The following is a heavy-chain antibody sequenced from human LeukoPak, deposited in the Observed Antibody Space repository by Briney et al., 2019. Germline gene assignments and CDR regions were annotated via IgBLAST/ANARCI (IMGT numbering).Heavy chain of an antibody. J-gene: IGHJ5*02. CDR1: GGSISSYY. CDR3: ARDRYYYGSGSPLGNWFDP. D-gene: IGHD3-10*01. Sequence: SETLSLTCTVSGGSISSYYWSWIRQPAGKGLEWIGRIYTSGSTNYNPSLKSRVTMSVDTSKNQFSLKLSSVTAADTAVYYCARDRYYYGSGSPLGNWFDPWGQGTLVTVSS. V-gene: IGHV4-4*07. CDR2: IYTSGST.